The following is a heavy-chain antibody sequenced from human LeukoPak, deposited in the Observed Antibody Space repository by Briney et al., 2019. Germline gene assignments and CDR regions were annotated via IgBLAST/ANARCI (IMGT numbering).Heavy chain of an antibody. CDR3: AREGKWLQLRYFDY. V-gene: IGHV3-53*01. D-gene: IGHD5-24*01. CDR1: GFTFSSHA. CDR2: IHTGGST. J-gene: IGHJ4*02. Sequence: GGSLRLSCAGSGFTFSSHAMSWVRQAPGKGLEWVSVIHTGGSTYYADSVKGRFTISRDTSSNTLYLQMNSLRADDTAVYYCAREGKWLQLRYFDYWGQGTLVTVSS.